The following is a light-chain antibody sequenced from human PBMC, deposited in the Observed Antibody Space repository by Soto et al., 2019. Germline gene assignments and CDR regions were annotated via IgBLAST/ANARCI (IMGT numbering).Light chain of an antibody. CDR1: QSVSSSY. Sequence: EIVLTQSPGTLSLSPGERATLSCRASQSVSSSYLAWHQQKPGQAPRLLIYGASSRATGIPDTFSGSGSGTDFKLTISRMEPEDFAVYYCQQYGSSRTALTFCGGTKVEIK. J-gene: IGKJ4*01. CDR2: GAS. CDR3: QQYGSSRTALT. V-gene: IGKV3-20*01.